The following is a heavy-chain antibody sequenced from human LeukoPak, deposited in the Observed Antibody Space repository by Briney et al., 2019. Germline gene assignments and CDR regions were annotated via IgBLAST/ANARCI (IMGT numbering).Heavy chain of an antibody. CDR1: GYSFTGFY. CDR2: INPNTGGT. J-gene: IGHJ4*02. CDR3: ARHRRFCKTTSCEITGIDY. Sequence: GASVKVSCKASGYSFTGFYIHWVRQAPGQGLEWVGWINPNTGGTKYAQKFQGRVTMTRDTSIRTAYMEMSSLRSDDTAVYYCARHRRFCKTTSCEITGIDYWGQGTLVTVSS. D-gene: IGHD2-2*01. V-gene: IGHV1-2*02.